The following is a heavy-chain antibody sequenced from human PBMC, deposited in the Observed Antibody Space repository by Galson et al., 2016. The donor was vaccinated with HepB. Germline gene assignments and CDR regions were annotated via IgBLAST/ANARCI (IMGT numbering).Heavy chain of an antibody. CDR1: GFSLSTFGVA. D-gene: IGHD3-3*01. V-gene: IGHV2-5*02. J-gene: IGHJ3*02. Sequence: PALVKPTQTLTLTCACSGFSLSTFGVAVGWIRQPPGKALEWLALIYWDGDDRYSPALQNRLTIAKDTSKNQVVLTMTNMDPADTATYYRANRLYYSFWSGYYDAFDIWGPGTMVTVSS. CDR3: ANRLYYSFWSGYYDAFDI. CDR2: IYWDGDD.